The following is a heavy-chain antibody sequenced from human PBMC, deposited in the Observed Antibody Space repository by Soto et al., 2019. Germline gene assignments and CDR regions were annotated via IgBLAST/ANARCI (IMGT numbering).Heavy chain of an antibody. J-gene: IGHJ4*02. D-gene: IGHD1-1*01. Sequence: GGSLRLSCAASGLTVSSNYMSWVRQAPGKGLEWVSVIYSDGTTYYADSVKGRFTISRDNSKDTLYLQMNNLRVDDTAVYYCAQAISRERQIDYWGQGTLVTVSS. CDR3: AQAISRERQIDY. CDR1: GLTVSSNY. CDR2: IYSDGTT. V-gene: IGHV3-66*01.